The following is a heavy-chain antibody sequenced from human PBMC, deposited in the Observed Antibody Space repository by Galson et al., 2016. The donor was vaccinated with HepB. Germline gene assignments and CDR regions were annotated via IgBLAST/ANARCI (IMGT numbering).Heavy chain of an antibody. CDR1: GYTFSSYH. Sequence: SLRLSCAGSGYTFSSYHMSWVRQAPGKGLEWISYISHDSNTIYYADSVKGRFTISRNNAKTSLYLHMHSLRDEDTAVYFCTRDRYLYGVSFELWGQGTLVTVSS. D-gene: IGHD2/OR15-2a*01. V-gene: IGHV3-48*02. CDR2: ISHDSNTI. J-gene: IGHJ4*02. CDR3: TRDRYLYGVSFEL.